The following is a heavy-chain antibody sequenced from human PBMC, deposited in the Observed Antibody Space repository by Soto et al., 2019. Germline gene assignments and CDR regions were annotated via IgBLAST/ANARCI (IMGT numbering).Heavy chain of an antibody. CDR1: GGSISSGGYY. V-gene: IGHV4-31*03. CDR2: IYYSGST. Sequence: QVQLQESGPGLVKPSQTLSLTCTVSGGSISSGGYYWSWIRQHPGKGLEWIGYIYYSGSTYYNPSLKSRVTISVDTSKNQFSLKLSSVTAADTAVYYWARGYSSSPIGDWFDPWGQGTLVTVSS. D-gene: IGHD6-6*01. CDR3: ARGYSSSPIGDWFDP. J-gene: IGHJ5*02.